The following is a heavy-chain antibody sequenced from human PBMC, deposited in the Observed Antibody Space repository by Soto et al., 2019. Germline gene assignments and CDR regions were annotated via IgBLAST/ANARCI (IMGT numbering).Heavy chain of an antibody. D-gene: IGHD3-16*02. V-gene: IGHV1-18*01. J-gene: IGHJ4*02. CDR2: ISAYNGNT. CDR3: ALSGIWGSYRYTEFDY. Sequence: GASVKVSCKASGYTFTSYGISWVRQAPGQGLEWMGWISAYNGNTNYAQKLQGRVTMTTDTSTSTAYMELRSLRSDDTAVYYCALSGIWGSYRYTEFDYWGQGTLVTVSS. CDR1: GYTFTSYG.